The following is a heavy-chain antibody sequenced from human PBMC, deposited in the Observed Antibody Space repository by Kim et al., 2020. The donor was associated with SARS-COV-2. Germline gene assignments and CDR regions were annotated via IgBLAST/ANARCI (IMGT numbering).Heavy chain of an antibody. J-gene: IGHJ6*03. CDR1: GFSVSVTY. CDR2: LYTGGSS. D-gene: IGHD2-15*01. V-gene: IGHV3-53*01. Sequence: GGSLRLSCAASGFSVSVTYMSWVRQAPGRGLEWVSVLYTGGSSYYADSVKGRFIISRDDSENTLYLRMNSLSAEDTAVYFCASVVAEIRDYYYMDVWGKVTTVTVSS. CDR3: ASVVAEIRDYYYMDV.